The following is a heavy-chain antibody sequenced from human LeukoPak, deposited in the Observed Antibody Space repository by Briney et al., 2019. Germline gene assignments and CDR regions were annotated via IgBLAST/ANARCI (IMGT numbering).Heavy chain of an antibody. D-gene: IGHD6-19*01. V-gene: IGHV7-4-1*02. J-gene: IGHJ5*02. Sequence: ASVKVSCKASGYVFTIYGISWVRQAPGQGLEWMGWINTNTGNPTYAQGFTGRFVFSLDTSVSTAYLQISSLKAEDTAVYYCARDPRYSSGWYQQSHWFDPWGQGTLVTVSS. CDR1: GYVFTIYG. CDR3: ARDPRYSSGWYQQSHWFDP. CDR2: INTNTGNP.